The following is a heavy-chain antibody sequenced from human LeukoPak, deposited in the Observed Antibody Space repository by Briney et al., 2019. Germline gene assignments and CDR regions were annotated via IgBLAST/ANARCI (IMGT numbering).Heavy chain of an antibody. D-gene: IGHD5-18*01. CDR2: ISGSGSTT. CDR3: AKEEGYIYGLLDY. V-gene: IGHV3-23*01. Sequence: GGALRLSCAASGFTFSSYAMSWVRQAPGKEQEGVSSISGSGSTTYYADSVKGRLTISRDNSKNTLYLQTNSLRAEDAAVYYCAKEEGYIYGLLDYWGQGILVTVSS. CDR1: GFTFSSYA. J-gene: IGHJ4*02.